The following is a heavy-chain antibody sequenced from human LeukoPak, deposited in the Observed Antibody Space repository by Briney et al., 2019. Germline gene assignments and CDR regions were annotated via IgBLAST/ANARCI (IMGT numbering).Heavy chain of an antibody. V-gene: IGHV3-21*01. J-gene: IGHJ6*04. CDR3: AKDRGMSDV. Sequence: GGSLRLSCAASGFTFSGYGMTWVRQAPGKGLEWVSSISSSSSSYKYYADSVKGRFTISRDNSKNTLYLQMNSLRAEDTAVYYCAKDRGMSDVWGKGTTVTISS. CDR1: GFTFSGYG. CDR2: ISSSSSSYK.